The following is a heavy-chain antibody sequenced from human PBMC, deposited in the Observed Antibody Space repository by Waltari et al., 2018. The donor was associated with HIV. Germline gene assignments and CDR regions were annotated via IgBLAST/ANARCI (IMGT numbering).Heavy chain of an antibody. D-gene: IGHD2-15*01. V-gene: IGHV7-4-1*02. CDR3: ARDGCGGGNCNPDY. CDR2: INTNTGNP. Sequence: QVQLVQSGPELKKPGASVKVSCKASGYTFTRFAMDWVRQAPGQGLEWIGWINTNTGNPTYAQGFTGRFVFSLDTSVSTAYLQISSLKAEDTAVYYCARDGCGGGNCNPDYWGQGTLVTVSS. J-gene: IGHJ4*02. CDR1: GYTFTRFA.